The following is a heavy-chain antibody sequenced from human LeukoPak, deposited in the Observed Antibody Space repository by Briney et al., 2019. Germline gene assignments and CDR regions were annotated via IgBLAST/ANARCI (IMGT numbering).Heavy chain of an antibody. CDR3: ARQFYTATVLFWFDL. CDR2: IYYSGST. J-gene: IGHJ5*02. CDR1: GFTFSSYA. Sequence: GSLRLSCAASGFTFSSYAMSWVRQPPGKGLEWIGSIYYSGSTYYNPSLKSRVTISVDTSKNQFSLKLSSVTAADTAVYYCARQFYTATVLFWFDLWGQGTLVTVSS. V-gene: IGHV4-38-2*01. D-gene: IGHD3-10*01.